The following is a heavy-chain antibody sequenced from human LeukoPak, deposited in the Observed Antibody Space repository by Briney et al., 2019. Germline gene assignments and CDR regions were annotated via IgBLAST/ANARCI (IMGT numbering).Heavy chain of an antibody. CDR1: GFTFSSYA. CDR2: ISYDGSNK. CDR3: ARGDCTNGVCYTQYDY. J-gene: IGHJ4*02. V-gene: IGHV3-30-3*01. D-gene: IGHD2-8*01. Sequence: TGRSLRLSCAASGFTFSSYAMHWVRQAPGKGLDWVAVISYDGSNKYYADSVKGRFTISRDNSKNTLYLQMNSLRAEDTAVYYCARGDCTNGVCYTQYDYWGQGTLVTVSS.